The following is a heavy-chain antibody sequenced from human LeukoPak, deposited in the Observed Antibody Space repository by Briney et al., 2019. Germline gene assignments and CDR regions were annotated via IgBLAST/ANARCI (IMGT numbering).Heavy chain of an antibody. D-gene: IGHD3-3*01. Sequence: PGGSLRLFCVASGFTFNSYWMNWVRQAPGKGLEWVANIKQDGSEKYYVDSVKGRFTISRDNAKNSLYLQMNSLRAEDTAMYYCAKPITISGATDAFDIWGQGTMVTVSS. J-gene: IGHJ3*02. V-gene: IGHV3-7*01. CDR1: GFTFNSYW. CDR3: AKPITISGATDAFDI. CDR2: IKQDGSEK.